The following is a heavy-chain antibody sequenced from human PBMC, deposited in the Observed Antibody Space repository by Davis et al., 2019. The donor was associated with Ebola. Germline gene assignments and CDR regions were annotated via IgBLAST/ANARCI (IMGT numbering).Heavy chain of an antibody. CDR1: GGSISTSSYY. CDR2: FYYSGST. Sequence: PSETLSLTCTVSGGSISTSSYYWGWIRQPPGKGLEWIGSFYYSGSTYYNPSLKSRVTISVDTSKNQFSLKLSSVTAADTAVYYCARLHSSSWYRGPFDYWGQGTLVTVSS. CDR3: ARLHSSSWYRGPFDY. V-gene: IGHV4-39*01. J-gene: IGHJ4*02. D-gene: IGHD6-13*01.